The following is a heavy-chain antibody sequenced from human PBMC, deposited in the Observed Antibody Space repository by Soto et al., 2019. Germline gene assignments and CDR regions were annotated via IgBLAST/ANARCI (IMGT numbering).Heavy chain of an antibody. CDR1: GGSISSGGYY. J-gene: IGHJ4*02. Sequence: QVQLQESGPGLVKPSQTLSLTCTVSGGSISSGGYYWSWIRQHPGKGLEWIGYSYYSGSTYYNPSLKSLVTISVDTSKNQFSLKLSSVTAADTAVYYCARNYEGGGGYDFDYWGQGTLVTVSS. D-gene: IGHD5-12*01. CDR2: SYYSGST. CDR3: ARNYEGGGGYDFDY. V-gene: IGHV4-31*01.